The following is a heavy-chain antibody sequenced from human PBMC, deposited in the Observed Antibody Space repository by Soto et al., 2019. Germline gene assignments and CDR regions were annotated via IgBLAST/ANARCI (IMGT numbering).Heavy chain of an antibody. J-gene: IGHJ6*02. CDR3: AREREIHPRGHPFYYYYGMDV. D-gene: IGHD5-12*01. CDR2: IYYSGRT. Sequence: GQTSGKRLKRIAYIYYSGRTNYNPSLNNRVTISTHTSNKQFSLRLNSVTAEDTAVYYCAREREIHPRGHPFYYYYGMDVWGQGTTVT. V-gene: IGHV4-59*01.